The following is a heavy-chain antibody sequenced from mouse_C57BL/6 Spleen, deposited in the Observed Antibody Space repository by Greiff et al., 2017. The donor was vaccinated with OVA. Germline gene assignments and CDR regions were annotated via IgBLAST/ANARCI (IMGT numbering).Heavy chain of an antibody. J-gene: IGHJ3*01. CDR2: IDPNSGGT. CDR1: GYTFTSSW. D-gene: IGHD2-4*01. V-gene: IGHV1-72*01. Sequence: QVQLQQPGAELVKPGASVKLSCKASGYTFTSSWMHWVKQRPGRGLEWIGRIDPNSGGTKYTEKFKSKATLTVDKPSSTAYMQLSSLTSEDSAVYDCASSGYDFPGFAYWGQGTLVTVSA. CDR3: ASSGYDFPGFAY.